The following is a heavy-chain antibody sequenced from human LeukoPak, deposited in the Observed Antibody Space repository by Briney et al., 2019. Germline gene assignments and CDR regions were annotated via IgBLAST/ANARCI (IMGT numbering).Heavy chain of an antibody. CDR1: GYSFTSYW. V-gene: IGHV5-51*01. Sequence: GESLKISCKGSGYSFTSYWIGWVRQMPGKGLEWMGIIYPGDSDTRYSPSFQGHVTISADKSISTAYLQWSSLRASDTAIYYCARPKDFGSGSYGNWFDPWGQGTLVTVSS. D-gene: IGHD3-10*01. J-gene: IGHJ5*02. CDR2: IYPGDSDT. CDR3: ARPKDFGSGSYGNWFDP.